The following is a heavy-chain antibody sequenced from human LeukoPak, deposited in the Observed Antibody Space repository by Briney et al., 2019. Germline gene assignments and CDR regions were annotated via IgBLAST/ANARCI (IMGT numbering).Heavy chain of an antibody. V-gene: IGHV3-7*05. CDR2: IKPDGSWK. Sequence: GGSLTLSCAASGFTFSIYWMTWVRQAPGKGLEWVANIKPDGSWKSYVDSVKGRFIISRDNAKKSLYMEMNSLRAEDTAVYYCASPLVESSGNVHFGLWGRGTLVTVSS. CDR1: GFTFSIYW. J-gene: IGHJ2*01. D-gene: IGHD4-23*01. CDR3: ASPLVESSGNVHFGL.